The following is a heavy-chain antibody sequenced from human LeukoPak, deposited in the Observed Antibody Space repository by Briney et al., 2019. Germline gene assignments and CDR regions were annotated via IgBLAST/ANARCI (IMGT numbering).Heavy chain of an antibody. CDR3: ARGTVEWGSAFDI. J-gene: IGHJ3*02. Sequence: GGSLRLSCVASGFTFNSYNMNWVRQAPGKGLEWVSYISGTSSTIYYADSVKGRFTISRDNAKNSLYLQMNSLRAEDAAVYYCARGTVEWGSAFDIWGQGTMVTVSS. CDR2: ISGTSSTI. D-gene: IGHD3-3*01. CDR1: GFTFNSYN. V-gene: IGHV3-48*04.